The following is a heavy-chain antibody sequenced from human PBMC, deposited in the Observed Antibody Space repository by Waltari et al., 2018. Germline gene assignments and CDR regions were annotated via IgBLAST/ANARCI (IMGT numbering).Heavy chain of an antibody. CDR2: IPPSGTA. Sequence: QVQLQQWGAGLLKPAETLSLPCAVYGGAFSNSYRGWIRQPPGMGLGWIGEIPPSGTAYYNASLKSRVSISVDTSNNQFSLRLSSVTAADTAEYYCSRGGDADKAGGIWGQGTLVTVSS. J-gene: IGHJ4*02. V-gene: IGHV4-34*01. D-gene: IGHD3-3*01. CDR3: SRGGDADKAGGI. CDR1: GGAFSNSY.